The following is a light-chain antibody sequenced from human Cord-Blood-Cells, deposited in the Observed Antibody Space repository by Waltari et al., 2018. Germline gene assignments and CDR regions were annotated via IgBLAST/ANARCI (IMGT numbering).Light chain of an antibody. V-gene: IGKV3-11*01. CDR2: DAS. CDR3: QQRSNWPPWT. J-gene: IGKJ1*01. CDR1: QSVSSY. Sequence: EIVLTQSPATLSLSPGERATLSCRASQSVSSYLAWYQQKPGQAPRLLNYDASNRATGIPARFSGSGSGTDFTLTISSLEPEDFAVYYCQQRSNWPPWTFGQVTKVEIK.